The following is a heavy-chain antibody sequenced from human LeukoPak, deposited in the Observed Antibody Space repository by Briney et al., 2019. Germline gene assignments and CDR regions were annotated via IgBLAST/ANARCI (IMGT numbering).Heavy chain of an antibody. V-gene: IGHV3-23*01. CDR1: GFTFSSYA. CDR3: AKKAAYCGGDCFSLFDY. J-gene: IGHJ4*02. D-gene: IGHD2-21*02. Sequence: GGSLRLSCAASGFTFSSYAMSWVRQAPGKGLEWGSTITGTGGDTYYADSVQGRFTISRDNSKNTLCLQTNSLRAEDTAIYYCAKKAAYCGGDCFSLFDYWGQGTLVTVSS. CDR2: ITGTGGDT.